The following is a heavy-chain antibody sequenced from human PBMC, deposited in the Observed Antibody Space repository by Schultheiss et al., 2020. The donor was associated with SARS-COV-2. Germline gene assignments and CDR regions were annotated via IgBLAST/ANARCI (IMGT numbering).Heavy chain of an antibody. CDR2: INHSGST. CDR3: ARLTAAAGSYFQH. CDR1: GGSFSGYY. V-gene: IGHV4-34*01. Sequence: SETLSLTCAVYGGSFSGYYWSWIRQPPGKGLEWIGEINHSGSTNYNPSLKSRVTISVDTSKNQFSLKLSSVTAADTAVYYCARLTAAAGSYFQHWGQGTLVTVSS. D-gene: IGHD6-13*01. J-gene: IGHJ1*01.